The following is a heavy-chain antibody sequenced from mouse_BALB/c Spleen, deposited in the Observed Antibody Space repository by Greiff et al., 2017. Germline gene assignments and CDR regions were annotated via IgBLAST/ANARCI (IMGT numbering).Heavy chain of an antibody. J-gene: IGHJ4*01. CDR3: TRGDYGSGYYYAMDY. CDR1: GFTFSSYT. Sequence: EVKVVESGGGLVKPGGSLKLSCAASGFTFSSYTMSWVRQTPEKRLEWVATISSGGSYTYYPDSVKGRFTISRDNAKNTLYLQMSSLKSEDTAMYYCTRGDYGSGYYYAMDYWGQGTSVTVSS. CDR2: ISSGGSYT. V-gene: IGHV5-6-4*01. D-gene: IGHD1-1*01.